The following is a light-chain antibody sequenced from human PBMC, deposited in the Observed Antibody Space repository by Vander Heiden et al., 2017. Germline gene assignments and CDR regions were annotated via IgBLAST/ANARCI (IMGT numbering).Light chain of an antibody. CDR3: QSSDNSKLV. CDR1: SGSIASNY. J-gene: IGLJ3*02. Sequence: NFMLTQPHSVSESPGKTVTISCTRSSGSIASNYVLWYQQRPGSSPTTVSYEDNQRPSGVPDRFSGSIDSSSNSASLTISGLKTEDEADDYCQSSDNSKLVCGGGTKL. CDR2: EDN. V-gene: IGLV6-57*01.